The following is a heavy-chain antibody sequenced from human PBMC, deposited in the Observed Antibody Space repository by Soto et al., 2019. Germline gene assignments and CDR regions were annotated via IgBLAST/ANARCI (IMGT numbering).Heavy chain of an antibody. D-gene: IGHD6-13*01. Sequence: QVQLVESGGGVVQPGRSLKLSCAASGFSFSTYGFHWVRQAPGKGPEWVAVIWFDGSKKYYADSVEGRFTISSDNSKNTLFLQMNTLRDEDTAVYYCARDPASVGYHFDLWGQGTLVTVSS. CDR2: IWFDGSKK. V-gene: IGHV3-33*01. CDR3: ARDPASVGYHFDL. CDR1: GFSFSTYG. J-gene: IGHJ4*02.